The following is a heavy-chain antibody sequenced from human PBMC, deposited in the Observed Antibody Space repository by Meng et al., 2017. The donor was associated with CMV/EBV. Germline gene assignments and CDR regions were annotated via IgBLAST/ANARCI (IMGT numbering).Heavy chain of an antibody. CDR1: GFTFSSYW. CDR2: INSDGSST. Sequence: GESLKISCAASGFTFSSYWMHWVRQAPGKGLVWVSRINSDGSSTSYVDSVKGRFTISRDNAKNTLYLQMNSLRAEDTAVYYCAREISHYGINWFDPWGQGTLVTVSS. CDR3: AREISHYGINWFDP. D-gene: IGHD4-11*01. J-gene: IGHJ5*02. V-gene: IGHV3-74*01.